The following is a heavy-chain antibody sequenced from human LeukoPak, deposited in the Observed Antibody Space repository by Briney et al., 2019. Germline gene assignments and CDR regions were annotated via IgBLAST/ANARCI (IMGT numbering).Heavy chain of an antibody. V-gene: IGHV3-7*01. J-gene: IGHJ4*02. D-gene: IGHD3-3*01. CDR1: RFTLSTYW. Sequence: GGSLRLSCAASRFTLSTYWMSWVRQAPGKGLEWVAHIKQDGSQEYYVNSVKGRFTISRDSAKNSLYLQMNSLRAEDTAVYYCARGVPYDSWSGPHYSDYWGQGTLVTVSS. CDR3: ARGVPYDSWSGPHYSDY. CDR2: IKQDGSQE.